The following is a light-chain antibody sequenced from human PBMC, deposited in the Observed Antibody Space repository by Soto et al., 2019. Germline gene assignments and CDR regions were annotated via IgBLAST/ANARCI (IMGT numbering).Light chain of an antibody. V-gene: IGKV3-20*01. J-gene: IGKJ3*01. CDR2: AAS. CDR3: QQYGSSPFT. CDR1: QSVSNSY. Sequence: EIVLTQSPGTLSLSPGERATLSCRASQSVSNSYLAWYQQKPGQAPRLLIYAASSRATGIPDRFSGSGSGTDFTLTISGLEPEDFAMYYCQQYGSSPFTFGPGTNVDIK.